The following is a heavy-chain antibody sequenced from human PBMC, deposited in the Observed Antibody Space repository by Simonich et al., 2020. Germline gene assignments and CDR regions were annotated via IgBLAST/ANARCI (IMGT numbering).Heavy chain of an antibody. J-gene: IGHJ4*02. Sequence: QLQLQESGPGLVKPSETLSLTCTVSGGSISSSSYYWGWIRQPPGKGLEWIGSIDYSGSTYYNPSLKSRVTISVDTSKNQFSLKLSSVTAADTAVYYCATQVDKTGEIDYWGQGTLVTVSS. CDR3: ATQVDKTGEIDY. D-gene: IGHD7-27*01. CDR1: GGSISSSSYY. CDR2: IDYSGST. V-gene: IGHV4-39*01.